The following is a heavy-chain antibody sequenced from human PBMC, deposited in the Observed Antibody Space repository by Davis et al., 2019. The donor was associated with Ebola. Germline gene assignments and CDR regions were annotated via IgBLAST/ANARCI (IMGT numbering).Heavy chain of an antibody. J-gene: IGHJ4*02. Sequence: GESLKISCAASGFTFSSYSMNWVRQAPGKGLEWVSSISSSSSTIYYADSVKGRFTISRDNAKNSLYLQMNSLRDEDTAVYYCARGLTTVVTRSGYWGQGTLVTVSS. D-gene: IGHD4-23*01. V-gene: IGHV3-48*02. CDR3: ARGLTTVVTRSGY. CDR1: GFTFSSYS. CDR2: ISSSSSTI.